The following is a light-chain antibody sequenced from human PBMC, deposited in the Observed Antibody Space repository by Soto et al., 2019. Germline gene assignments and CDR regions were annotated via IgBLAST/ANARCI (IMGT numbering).Light chain of an antibody. CDR3: QQFYNYPRT. Sequence: DIQMTQSPSSLSASVGDRVTITCRASQSIDRYLSWYQHRPGQAPKLLIYDASTLQTGVPSRFSGSGSGTDFTLTISYLQSEDFGTYYCQQFYNYPRTFGQGTKVDIK. J-gene: IGKJ1*01. CDR2: DAS. V-gene: IGKV1-39*01. CDR1: QSIDRY.